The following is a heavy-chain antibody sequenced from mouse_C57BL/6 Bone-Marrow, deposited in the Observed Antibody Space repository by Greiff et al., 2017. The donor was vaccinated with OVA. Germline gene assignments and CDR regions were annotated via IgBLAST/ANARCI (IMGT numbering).Heavy chain of an antibody. J-gene: IGHJ3*01. CDR3: ARSAFMVKFAY. Sequence: EVKLQESVAELVRPGASVKLSCTASGFNIKNTYMHWVTQRPEQGLEWIGRIDPANGNTKYAPTFPGKAPITADTSSNTAYLQLSSLTSEDTAIYYCARSAFMVKFAYWGQGTLVTVSA. D-gene: IGHD2-2*01. CDR1: GFNIKNTY. V-gene: IGHV14-3*01. CDR2: IDPANGNT.